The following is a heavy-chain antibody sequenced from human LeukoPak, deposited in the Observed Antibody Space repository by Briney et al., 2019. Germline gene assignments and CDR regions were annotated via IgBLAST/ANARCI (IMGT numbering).Heavy chain of an antibody. CDR2: IRDSGSLT. CDR1: GFTFSSYA. Sequence: PGGSLRLSCAASGFTFSSYAMGWVRQAPGKGLEWGSVIRDSGSLTYYANSVTARFTISRDNSKNTLFLQMNSLKAEDTAVYHCAEDARRTSGWYFFDYWGQGTLVTVSS. J-gene: IGHJ4*02. CDR3: AEDARRTSGWYFFDY. D-gene: IGHD6-19*01. V-gene: IGHV3-23*01.